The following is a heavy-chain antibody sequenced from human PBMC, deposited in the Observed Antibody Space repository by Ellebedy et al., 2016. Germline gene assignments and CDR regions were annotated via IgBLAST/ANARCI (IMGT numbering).Heavy chain of an antibody. CDR2: IYPGDSDI. CDR3: TRHTSPFYGMDV. V-gene: IGHV5-51*01. CDR1: GYSFTSYW. J-gene: IGHJ6*02. Sequence: GESLKISCKGSGYSFTSYWIGWVRQMPGKGLEWMGIIYPGDSDIRYSPSFQGQVTIAADKSFSTAYLQWSGLKASDTAMYYCTRHTSPFYGMDVWGQGTTVTVS.